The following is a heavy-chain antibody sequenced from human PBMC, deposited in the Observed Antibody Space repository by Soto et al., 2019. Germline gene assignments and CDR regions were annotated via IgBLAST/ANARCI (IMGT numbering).Heavy chain of an antibody. J-gene: IGHJ6*02. V-gene: IGHV3-33*01. CDR1: GFTFSSYG. Sequence: GGSLRLSCAASGFTFSSYGMHWVRQAPGKGLEWVAVIWYDGSNKYYADSVKGRFTISRDNSKNTLYLQMNSLRAEDTAVYYCARVRWHSSSWYLVGYYYYYGMDVWGQGTTVTVSS. CDR3: ARVRWHSSSWYLVGYYYYYGMDV. CDR2: IWYDGSNK. D-gene: IGHD6-13*01.